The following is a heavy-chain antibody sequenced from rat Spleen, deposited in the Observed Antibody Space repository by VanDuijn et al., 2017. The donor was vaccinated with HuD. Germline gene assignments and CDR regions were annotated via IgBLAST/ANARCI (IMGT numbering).Heavy chain of an antibody. J-gene: IGHJ2*01. CDR2: ITNSGGST. CDR1: GFTFSDYY. D-gene: IGHD1-10*01. Sequence: EVQLVESGGGLVQPGRSLKLSCSVSGFTFSDYYMAWVRQAPTKGLEWVASITNSGGSTYYRDSVKGRFTISRDNAKSTLYLQMDSLRSEDTATYYCTRDYNNYFDYWGQGVMVTVSS. V-gene: IGHV5-20*01. CDR3: TRDYNNYFDY.